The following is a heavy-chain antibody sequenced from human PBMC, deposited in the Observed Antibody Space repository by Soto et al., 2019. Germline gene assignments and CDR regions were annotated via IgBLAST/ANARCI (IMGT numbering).Heavy chain of an antibody. V-gene: IGHV4-34*01. CDR3: ARGRRVRGVIRGNYYYYGMDV. CDR2: MNHSGST. CDR1: GGSFSGYY. D-gene: IGHD3-10*01. Sequence: PSETLSLTCAVYGGSFSGYYWSWIRQPPGKGLEWIWEMNHSGSTNYDPSLKCRVTISVDTSKNQFSLKLSSVTAADTAVYYCARGRRVRGVIRGNYYYYGMDVWGQGTTVTVSS. J-gene: IGHJ6*02.